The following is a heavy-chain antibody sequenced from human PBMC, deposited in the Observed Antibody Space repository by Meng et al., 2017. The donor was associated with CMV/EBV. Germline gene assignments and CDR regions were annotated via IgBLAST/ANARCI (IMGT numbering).Heavy chain of an antibody. V-gene: IGHV1-69*01. CDR1: GGTFSSYA. Sequence: ASGGTFSSYAISWVRQAPGQGREWMGGIIPIFGTENYAQKFQGRVTITADESTSTAYMELSSLRSEDTAVYYCALSYYYDSSGYYYYWGQGTLVTVSS. J-gene: IGHJ4*02. CDR3: ALSYYYDSSGYYYY. CDR2: IIPIFGTE. D-gene: IGHD3-22*01.